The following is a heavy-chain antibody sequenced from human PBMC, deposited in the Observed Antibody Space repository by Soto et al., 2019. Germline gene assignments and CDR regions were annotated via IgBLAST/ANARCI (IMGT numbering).Heavy chain of an antibody. CDR2: IYYSGST. Sequence: ETLSLTCTVSGGSIRSYYWSWIRQPPGKGLEWIGYIYYSGSTNYNPSLKSRVTISVDTSKNQFSLKLSSVTAADTAVYYCASSYGSGSYYTLGLPVYWGQGTLVTVSS. J-gene: IGHJ4*02. CDR3: ASSYGSGSYYTLGLPVY. CDR1: GGSIRSYY. D-gene: IGHD3-10*01. V-gene: IGHV4-59*08.